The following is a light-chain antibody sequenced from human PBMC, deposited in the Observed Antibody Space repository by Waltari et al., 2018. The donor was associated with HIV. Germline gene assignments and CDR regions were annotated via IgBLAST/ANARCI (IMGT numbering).Light chain of an antibody. CDR1: SSDVGGYTY. CDR2: DVS. Sequence: QSALTQPASVPGSPGQSITIPCTGSSSDVGGYTYVAWYQQHPGKAPKLMIYDVSNRPSGVSNRFSGSKSGNTASLTISGLQAEDEADYYCSSYASSSTLVFGGGTKLTVL. CDR3: SSYASSSTLV. J-gene: IGLJ2*01. V-gene: IGLV2-14*01.